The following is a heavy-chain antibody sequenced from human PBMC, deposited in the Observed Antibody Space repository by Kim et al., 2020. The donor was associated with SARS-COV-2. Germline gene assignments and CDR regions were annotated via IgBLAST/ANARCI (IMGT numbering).Heavy chain of an antibody. CDR1: GFTFSSYG. CDR2: ISYDGSNK. D-gene: IGHD6-19*01. J-gene: IGHJ4*02. CDR3: ANLNRYSSGVY. V-gene: IGHV3-30*18. Sequence: GGSLRLSCAASGFTFSSYGMHWVRQAPGKGLEWVAVISYDGSNKYYADSVKGRFTISRDNSKNTLYLQMNSLRAEDTAVYYCANLNRYSSGVYWGQGTLVTVSS.